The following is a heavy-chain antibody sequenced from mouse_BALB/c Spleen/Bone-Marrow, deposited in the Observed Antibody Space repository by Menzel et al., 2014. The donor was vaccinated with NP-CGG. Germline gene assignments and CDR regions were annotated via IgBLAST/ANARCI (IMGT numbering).Heavy chain of an antibody. CDR3: TRSRYDYDNAMDC. Sequence: QVTLKESGAELVKPGASVKLSCKASGYTFTSYYMYWVKQRPGQGLEWIGEINPSNGGTNFNEKFKSKATLTVDKSSSTAYMQLSSLTSEDSAVYYCTRSRYDYDNAMDCWGQGTSVTVSS. CDR2: INPSNGGT. J-gene: IGHJ4*01. V-gene: IGHV1S81*02. CDR1: GYTFTSYY. D-gene: IGHD2-4*01.